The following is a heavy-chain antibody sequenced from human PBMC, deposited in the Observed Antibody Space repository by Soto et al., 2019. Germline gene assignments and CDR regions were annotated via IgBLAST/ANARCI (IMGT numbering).Heavy chain of an antibody. CDR1: GYTFTSCG. CDR3: ARDRSSGWSKLYYYYYGMDV. D-gene: IGHD6-19*01. J-gene: IGHJ6*02. Sequence: ASVKVSCKASGYTFTSCGISWVRQAPGQRLEWMGWINAGNGNTKYSQKFQGRVTITRDTSASTAYMELSSLRSEDTAVYYCARDRSSGWSKLYYYYYGMDVWGQGTTVTVSS. CDR2: INAGNGNT. V-gene: IGHV1-3*01.